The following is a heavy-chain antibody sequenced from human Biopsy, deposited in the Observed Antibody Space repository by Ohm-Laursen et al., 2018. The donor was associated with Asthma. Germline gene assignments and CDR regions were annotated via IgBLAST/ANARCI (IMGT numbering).Heavy chain of an antibody. J-gene: IGHJ4*02. CDR1: GFTFMTYG. V-gene: IGHV3-33*01. D-gene: IGHD3-22*01. Sequence: SLRLSCTASGFTFMTYGMHWVRQVPGKGLEWVATVGSDESYTDHADSVKGRFTISRDNSKNTLHLQMNSLSPEDTAVYYCARGDSSNWSHYYFDYWGQGTLATVSS. CDR2: VGSDESYT. CDR3: ARGDSSNWSHYYFDY.